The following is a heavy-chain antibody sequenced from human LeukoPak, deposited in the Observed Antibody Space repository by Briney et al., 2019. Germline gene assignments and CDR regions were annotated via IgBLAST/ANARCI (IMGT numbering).Heavy chain of an antibody. CDR1: GFTFSSYE. CDR2: ISSSGSTI. CDR3: ARGLTYSSSWYHGGYSYGWFDY. V-gene: IGHV3-48*03. J-gene: IGHJ4*02. D-gene: IGHD6-13*01. Sequence: PGGSLRLSCAASGFTFSSYEMNWVRQAPGKGLEWVSYISSSGSTIYYVDSVKGRFTISRDNAKNSLYLQMNSLRAEDTAVYYCARGLTYSSSWYHGGYSYGWFDYWGQGTLVTVSS.